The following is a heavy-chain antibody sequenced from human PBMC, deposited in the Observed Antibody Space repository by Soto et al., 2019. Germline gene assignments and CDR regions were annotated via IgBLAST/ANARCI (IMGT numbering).Heavy chain of an antibody. J-gene: IGHJ4*02. Sequence: QVHLVQSGAEVKKPGASVKVSCKGSGYTFTSYGITWVRQAPGQGLEWMGWIIAHNGNKDYAQRRQDRVTVTRGTATSTAYMELRSLRSDDKAVYYCARGRYGDYWGQGALVTVSS. V-gene: IGHV1-18*01. CDR3: ARGRYGDY. CDR1: GYTFTSYG. D-gene: IGHD1-1*01. CDR2: IIAHNGNK.